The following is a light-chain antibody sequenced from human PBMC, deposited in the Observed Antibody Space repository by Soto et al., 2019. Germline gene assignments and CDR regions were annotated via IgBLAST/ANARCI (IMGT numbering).Light chain of an antibody. J-gene: IGKJ1*01. CDR2: GAS. CDR3: QQYGSSPWT. V-gene: IGKV3-20*01. Sequence: EIVLTQSPGTLSLSPGQRATLSCRASQSVSSTYLAWYQQKAGQGPTLPIYGASTRATGIPARFSGSGSGTDFTLTISSLEPEDFAVYYCQQYGSSPWTFGQGTKVEV. CDR1: QSVSSTY.